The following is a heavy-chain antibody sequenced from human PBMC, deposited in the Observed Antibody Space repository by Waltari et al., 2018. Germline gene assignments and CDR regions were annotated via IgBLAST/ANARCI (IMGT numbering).Heavy chain of an antibody. CDR1: GFTFSSYA. Sequence: EVQLLESGGGLVQPGGSLRLSCAASGFTFSSYAMSWVRQAPGKGLEWVSAISGSGGSTYYADSVKGRFTISRDNAKNTLYLQMNSLRAEDTAVYYCAKEGSGSYFPGNRDGAFDIWGQGTMVTVSS. D-gene: IGHD1-26*01. J-gene: IGHJ3*02. V-gene: IGHV3-23*01. CDR3: AKEGSGSYFPGNRDGAFDI. CDR2: ISGSGGST.